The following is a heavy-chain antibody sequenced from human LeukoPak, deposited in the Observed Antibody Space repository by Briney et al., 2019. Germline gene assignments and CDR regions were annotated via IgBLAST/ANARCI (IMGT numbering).Heavy chain of an antibody. CDR1: GASISSYY. J-gene: IGHJ4*02. D-gene: IGHD3-10*01. V-gene: IGHV4-59*08. CDR3: ARHPELYFFDY. CDR2: ISYSGST. Sequence: SETLSLTRTVSGASISSYYWSWIRQPPGKGLEWIGYISYSGSTNYNPSLKSRVTISADTSKNQVSLTLSSVTAADTAVYYCARHPELYFFDYWGQGTLVTVSS.